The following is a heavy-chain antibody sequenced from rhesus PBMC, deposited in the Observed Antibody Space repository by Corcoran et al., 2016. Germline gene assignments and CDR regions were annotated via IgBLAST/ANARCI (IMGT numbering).Heavy chain of an antibody. V-gene: IGHV1S9*01. Sequence: QVQLVQSGAEVKKPGASVKLSCKASGYTFTSYYINWVRQAPGQVLEWMDWITPSNGNTGDAQKFHGRVTMTRDTSTSTAYMELSSLRSEDTAVYYCTRWDTVTTVSLDVWGRGVLVTVSS. CDR1: GYTFTSYY. D-gene: IGHD4-23*01. CDR2: ITPSNGNT. J-gene: IGHJ5-2*02. CDR3: TRWDTVTTVSLDV.